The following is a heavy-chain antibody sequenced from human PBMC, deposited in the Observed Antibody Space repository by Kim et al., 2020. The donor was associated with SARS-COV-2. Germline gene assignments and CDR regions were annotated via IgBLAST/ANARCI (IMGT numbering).Heavy chain of an antibody. V-gene: IGHV3-15*01. CDR1: GFSLSDAW. J-gene: IGHJ5*02. CDR3: TRHSWFDL. Sequence: GGSLRLSCLASGFSLSDAWMTWVRQVPGEGLEWVGRIKNKKNGGEATDYAAPVKGRFIISRDDSQNTLYLQINSLKIEDTAVYYCTRHSWFDLWGQGTLVTVSS. CDR2: IKNKKNGGEAT.